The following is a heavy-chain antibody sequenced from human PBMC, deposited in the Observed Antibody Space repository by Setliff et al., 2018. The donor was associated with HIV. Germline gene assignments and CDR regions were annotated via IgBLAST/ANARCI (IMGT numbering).Heavy chain of an antibody. J-gene: IGHJ4*02. Sequence: SETLSLTCSVSGGSISNHYWSWIPQPPGKGLEWIGYIYYTGSTNYNPSLRGRVTISVDTSKKQFSLKLSSVTAADTAVYFCARETRSGWSDLAYWGQGTLVTVSS. CDR1: GGSISNHY. V-gene: IGHV4-59*11. D-gene: IGHD6-19*01. CDR3: ARETRSGWSDLAY. CDR2: IYYTGST.